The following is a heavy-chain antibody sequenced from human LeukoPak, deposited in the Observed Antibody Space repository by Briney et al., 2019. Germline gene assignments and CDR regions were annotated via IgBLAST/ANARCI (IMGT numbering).Heavy chain of an antibody. CDR1: GGSISSYY. CDR2: IYYSGST. CDR3: ARDNPTYYYDSSGYYGYYYYGMDV. V-gene: IGHV4-59*01. J-gene: IGHJ6*02. D-gene: IGHD3-22*01. Sequence: SETLSLTCTVSGGSISSYYWSWIRQPPGKGLEWIGYIYYSGSTNYNPSLKSRVTISVDTSKNQFSLKLSSVTAADTAVYYCARDNPTYYYDSSGYYGYYYYGMDVWGQGTTVTVSS.